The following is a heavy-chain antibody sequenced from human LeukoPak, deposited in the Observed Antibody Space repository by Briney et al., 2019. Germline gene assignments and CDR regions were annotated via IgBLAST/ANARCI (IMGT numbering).Heavy chain of an antibody. CDR3: AREQMVVTAIPGAFDI. D-gene: IGHD2-21*02. J-gene: IGHJ3*02. V-gene: IGHV3-48*01. Sequence: PGGSLRLSCAASRFTFSSYSMNWVRQAPGKGLEWVSYISSSSSTIFYADSVKGRFTISRDNSKNTLYLQMNSLRAEDTAVYYCAREQMVVTAIPGAFDIWGQGTMVTVSS. CDR2: ISSSSSTI. CDR1: RFTFSSYS.